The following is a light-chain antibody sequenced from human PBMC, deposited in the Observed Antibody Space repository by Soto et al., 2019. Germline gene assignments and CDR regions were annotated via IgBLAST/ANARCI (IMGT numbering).Light chain of an antibody. CDR1: QSVSSN. J-gene: IGKJ1*01. CDR2: GAS. Sequence: EIVMTQSPATLSVSPGERATLSCRASQSVSSNLAWYQQKPDQAPRLLIYGASTRATGIPARFSGSRSGTEFTLAISSLQSENFAVHYCQQYNNWPRTFGQGTKVEI. V-gene: IGKV3-15*01. CDR3: QQYNNWPRT.